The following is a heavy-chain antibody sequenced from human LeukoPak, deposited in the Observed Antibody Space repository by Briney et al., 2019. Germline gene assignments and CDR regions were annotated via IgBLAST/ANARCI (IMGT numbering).Heavy chain of an antibody. Sequence: SETLSLTCTVSGGSISSYYWSWIRQPAGKGLEWIGRIYTSGSTNYNPSLKSRVTMSVDTSKNQFSLKLSSVTAADTAVYYCARVYRSPSSSWYHGMDVWGQGTTVTVSS. J-gene: IGHJ6*02. D-gene: IGHD6-13*01. CDR2: IYTSGST. CDR1: GGSISSYY. CDR3: ARVYRSPSSSWYHGMDV. V-gene: IGHV4-4*07.